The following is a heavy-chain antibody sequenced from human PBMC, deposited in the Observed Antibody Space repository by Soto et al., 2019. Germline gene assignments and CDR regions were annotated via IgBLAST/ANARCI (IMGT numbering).Heavy chain of an antibody. D-gene: IGHD3-10*01. V-gene: IGHV1-69*01. J-gene: IGHJ6*02. CDR3: ARDTREITRVRGVIPYYIYHMDV. Sequence: QVQLAQSGAEVKKRGSSVKVSCRVSGGTFNNYAISWVRQVPGEGLEWMGGIIPAFGTPKYAQRFQDRVTISADVYAATAYMELTSLRSDDTAVYYCARDTREITRVRGVIPYYIYHMDVWGPGTTVAVSS. CDR2: IIPAFGTP. CDR1: GGTFNNYA.